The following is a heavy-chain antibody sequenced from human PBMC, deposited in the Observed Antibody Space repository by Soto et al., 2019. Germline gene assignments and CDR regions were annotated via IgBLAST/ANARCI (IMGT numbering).Heavy chain of an antibody. J-gene: IGHJ6*02. V-gene: IGHV4-4*07. CDR3: ARDSPMVRGVLYGMDV. CDR2: IYTSGST. D-gene: IGHD3-10*01. Sequence: PSETLSLTCTVSGGSISSYYWSCIRQPAGKGLEWVVRIYTSGSTNYNPSLKSRVTMSADTSKNQFSLKLSSVTAADTAVYYCARDSPMVRGVLYGMDVWGQGTTVTVSS. CDR1: GGSISSYY.